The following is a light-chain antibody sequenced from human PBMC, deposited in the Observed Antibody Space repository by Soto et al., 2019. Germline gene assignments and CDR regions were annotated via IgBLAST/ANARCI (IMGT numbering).Light chain of an antibody. Sequence: EIVLTQSPGTLSLSPVERATLSCRSSQSISNYLAWYQHKPGQAPRLLIDDASNRATGIPARFSGTGSGTDFTLTISSLEPEDFAVYYCQHLRAFGQGTRLEIK. J-gene: IGKJ5*01. V-gene: IGKV3-11*01. CDR2: DAS. CDR1: QSISNY. CDR3: QHLRA.